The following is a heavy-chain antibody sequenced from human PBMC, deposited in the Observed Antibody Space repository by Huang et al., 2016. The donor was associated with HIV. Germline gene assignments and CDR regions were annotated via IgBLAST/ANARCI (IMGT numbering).Heavy chain of an antibody. CDR1: GGSFSGYF. CDR3: AREIMISFGGPFDS. CDR2: INHAGVT. Sequence: QVQLEQWGAGLLKPSATLSLTCAVYGGSFSGYFWNWIRPSPGKGLEWIGQINHAGVTDYNPSLKSRATISVDTSKNQFSLRLTSVTAADTAIYYCAREIMISFGGPFDSWGHGNLVTVSS. V-gene: IGHV4-34*02. J-gene: IGHJ5*01. D-gene: IGHD3-16*01.